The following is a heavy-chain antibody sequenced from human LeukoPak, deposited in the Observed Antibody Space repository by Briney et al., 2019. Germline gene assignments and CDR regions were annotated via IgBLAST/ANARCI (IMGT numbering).Heavy chain of an antibody. CDR1: GGSFSGYY. D-gene: IGHD3-22*01. Sequence: SETLSLTCAVYGGSFSGYYCSWIRQPPGKGLEWIGEINHSGSTNYNPSLKSRVTISVDTSKNQFSLKLSSVTAADTAVYYCASRVYYYDSSGYYPYYFDYWGQGTLVTVSS. V-gene: IGHV4-34*01. CDR2: INHSGST. CDR3: ASRVYYYDSSGYYPYYFDY. J-gene: IGHJ4*02.